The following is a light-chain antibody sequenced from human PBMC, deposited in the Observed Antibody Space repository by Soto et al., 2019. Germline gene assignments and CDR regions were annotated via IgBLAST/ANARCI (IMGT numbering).Light chain of an antibody. J-gene: IGLJ1*01. Sequence: QSVLTQPPSASGTPGQRVTISCSGSSSNIGRNTVNWYQQFSGTAPKLLMYSNNQRPSGVPDRFSGSKSGTSASLAISGLQSEDEADYYCGTWDSSLSAPYVFGTGTRSPS. V-gene: IGLV1-44*01. CDR2: SNN. CDR3: GTWDSSLSAPYV. CDR1: SSNIGRNT.